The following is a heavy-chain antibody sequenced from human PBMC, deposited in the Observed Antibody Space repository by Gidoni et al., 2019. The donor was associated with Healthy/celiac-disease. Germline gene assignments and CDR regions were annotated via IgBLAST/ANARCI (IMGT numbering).Heavy chain of an antibody. CDR3: AKDSGSGYYSNYFDY. D-gene: IGHD3-22*01. J-gene: IGHJ4*02. Sequence: QVQLVESGGGVVQPGRSLRLSCAASGFTFSSYGMHWVRQAPGKGLAWVAVISYDGSNKYYADSVKGRFTISRDNSKNTLYLQMNSLRAEDTAVYYCAKDSGSGYYSNYFDYWGQGTLVTVSS. V-gene: IGHV3-30*18. CDR1: GFTFSSYG. CDR2: ISYDGSNK.